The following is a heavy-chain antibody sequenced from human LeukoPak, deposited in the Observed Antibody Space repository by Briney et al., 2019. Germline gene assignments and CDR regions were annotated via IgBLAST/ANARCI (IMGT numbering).Heavy chain of an antibody. V-gene: IGHV3-73*01. CDR3: TRAYDFWSGYSRVRSYFDY. CDR2: IRSKANSYAT. D-gene: IGHD3-3*01. Sequence: GSLRLSCAASGFTFSGSAMHWVRQASGKGLEWVGRIRSKANSYATAYAASVKGRFTISRDDSKNTAYLQMNSLKTEDTAVYYCTRAYDFWSGYSRVRSYFDYWGQGTLATVSS. J-gene: IGHJ4*02. CDR1: GFTFSGSA.